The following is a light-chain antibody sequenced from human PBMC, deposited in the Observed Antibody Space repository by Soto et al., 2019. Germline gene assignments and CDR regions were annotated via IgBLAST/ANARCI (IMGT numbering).Light chain of an antibody. CDR2: AAS. CDR1: QSITTY. Sequence: DIQMTQSPSSLSASVGDRVTVTCRASQSITTYLNWYQQKPGKAPKLLIYAASSLQSGLPERFSGSGSGTDFTLTITSLHPEDFATYSCQQSYGTPWTFGQGTKVEIK. V-gene: IGKV1-39*01. CDR3: QQSYGTPWT. J-gene: IGKJ1*01.